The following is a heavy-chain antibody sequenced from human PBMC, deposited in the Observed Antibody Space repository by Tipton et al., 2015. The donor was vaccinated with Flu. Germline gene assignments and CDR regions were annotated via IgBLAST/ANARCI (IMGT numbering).Heavy chain of an antibody. CDR3: ARDSDIVVDNWFDP. Sequence: TLSLTCTVPGGSISSYYWSWIRQPAGKGLEWIGRIYTSGSTNYNPSLKSRVTMSVDTSKNQFSLKLSSVTAADTAVYYCARDSDIVVDNWFDPWGQGTLVTVSS. J-gene: IGHJ5*02. V-gene: IGHV4-4*07. CDR1: GGSISSYY. D-gene: IGHD2-15*01. CDR2: IYTSGST.